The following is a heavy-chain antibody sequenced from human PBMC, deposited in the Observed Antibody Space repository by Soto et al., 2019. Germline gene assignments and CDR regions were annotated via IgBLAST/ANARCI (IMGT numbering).Heavy chain of an antibody. D-gene: IGHD4-17*01. CDR3: ARELSTVTNYGMDV. CDR2: IYYSGST. V-gene: IGHV4-59*01. CDR1: AGSFSNSF. Sequence: SENLSLTCTVSAGSFSNSFWSWFRQPPGKELEWIAYIYYSGSTNYNPSLKSRVTISVDTSKNQFSLKLSSVTAADTALYYCARELSTVTNYGMDVCGQGTTVT. J-gene: IGHJ6*02.